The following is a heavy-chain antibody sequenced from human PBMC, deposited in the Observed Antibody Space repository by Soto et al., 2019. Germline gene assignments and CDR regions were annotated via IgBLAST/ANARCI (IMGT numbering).Heavy chain of an antibody. Sequence: SETLSLTCTVSGGSVNTAPYHWSWIRQSPRNGLEWIGHIYYTGSTNYNPSFESRVAVSLDTSNNQFSLRLTSLTAADTAVYFCARDHHSYYDTSGYYPYFDFWGQGTLVTVSS. D-gene: IGHD3-22*01. CDR2: IYYTGST. CDR1: GGSVNTAPYH. J-gene: IGHJ4*02. CDR3: ARDHHSYYDTSGYYPYFDF. V-gene: IGHV4-61*01.